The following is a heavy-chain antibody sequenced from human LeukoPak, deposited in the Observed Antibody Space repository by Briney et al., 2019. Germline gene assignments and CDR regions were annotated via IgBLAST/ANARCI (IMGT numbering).Heavy chain of an antibody. J-gene: IGHJ4*02. D-gene: IGHD2-2*01. CDR3: ARDNAIIPAEIADY. CDR2: ISAYEGNT. V-gene: IGHV1-18*01. CDR1: GYTPTRYG. Sequence: ASVKVSCKTSGYTPTRYGISWVRQAPGQGLEWMGWISAYEGNTKYAQKVQGRVSMTTDTSTSTAYMELRSLRSDDTAVYYCARDNAIIPAEIADYWGQGTQVTVSS.